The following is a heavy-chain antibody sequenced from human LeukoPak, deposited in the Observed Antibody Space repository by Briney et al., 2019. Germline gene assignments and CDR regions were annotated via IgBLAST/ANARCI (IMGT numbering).Heavy chain of an antibody. CDR3: ARVVVVPAEPYYFDY. CDR2: IYYSGST. Sequence: SETLSLTCTVSGGSVSSGSYYWSWIRQPPGKGLEWIGYIYYSGSTNYNPSLKSRVTISVDTSKNHFSLRLSSVTAADTAVYYCARVVVVPAEPYYFDYWGQGTLVTVSS. V-gene: IGHV4-61*03. D-gene: IGHD2-2*01. CDR1: GGSVSSGSYY. J-gene: IGHJ4*02.